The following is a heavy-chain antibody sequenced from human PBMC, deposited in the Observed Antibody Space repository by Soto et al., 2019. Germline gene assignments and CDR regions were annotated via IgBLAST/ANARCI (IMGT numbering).Heavy chain of an antibody. J-gene: IGHJ6*03. CDR3: ASSYATRYSSSWYNSRTYSYYYMDV. V-gene: IGHV4-4*02. CDR1: SGSISSSNW. CDR2: IYHSGST. D-gene: IGHD6-13*01. Sequence: VQLQESGPGLVKPSGTLSLTCAVSSGSISSSNWWSWVRQPPGKGLEWIGEIYHSGSTNYNPSLKSRVTISVDKSKNQFSLKLSSVTAADTAVYYCASSYATRYSSSWYNSRTYSYYYMDVWGKGTTVTVSS.